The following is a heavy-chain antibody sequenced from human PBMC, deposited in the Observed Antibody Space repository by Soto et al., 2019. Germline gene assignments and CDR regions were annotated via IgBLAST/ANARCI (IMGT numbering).Heavy chain of an antibody. V-gene: IGHV3-23*01. CDR3: AKDQWLVQAY. Sequence: GESLKISCAASGFTFSSYAMSWVRQAPGKGLEWVSAISGSGGSTYYAGSVKGRFTISRDNSKNTLYLQMNSLRAEDTAVYYCAKDQWLVQAYWGQGTLVTVSS. J-gene: IGHJ4*02. CDR1: GFTFSSYA. D-gene: IGHD6-19*01. CDR2: ISGSGGST.